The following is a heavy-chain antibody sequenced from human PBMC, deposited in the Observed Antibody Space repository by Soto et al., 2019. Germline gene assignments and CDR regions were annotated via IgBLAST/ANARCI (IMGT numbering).Heavy chain of an antibody. Sequence: SETLSLTCTVSGGSISSYYWSWIRQPPGKGLEWIGYIYYSGSTNYNPSLKSRVTISVDTSKNQFSLKLSSVTAADTAVYYCARGGLRFLEWLPHYYYYGMDVWGQGTTVTVSS. CDR2: IYYSGST. V-gene: IGHV4-59*01. D-gene: IGHD3-3*01. CDR1: GGSISSYY. CDR3: ARGGLRFLEWLPHYYYYGMDV. J-gene: IGHJ6*02.